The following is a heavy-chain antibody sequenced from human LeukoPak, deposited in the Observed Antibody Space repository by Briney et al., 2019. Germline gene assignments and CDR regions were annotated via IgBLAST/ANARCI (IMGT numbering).Heavy chain of an antibody. D-gene: IGHD5-18*01. V-gene: IGHV3-30-3*01. CDR3: ARGRRNTAMVYFFDY. Sequence: GRSLRLSCAASGFTFSSYAVHWVRQAPGKGLDWVAVISYDGSIKYYADSVKGRFTISRDNSKNTLYLQINSLRAEDTAVYFCARGRRNTAMVYFFDYWGQGTLVTVSS. CDR1: GFTFSSYA. J-gene: IGHJ4*02. CDR2: ISYDGSIK.